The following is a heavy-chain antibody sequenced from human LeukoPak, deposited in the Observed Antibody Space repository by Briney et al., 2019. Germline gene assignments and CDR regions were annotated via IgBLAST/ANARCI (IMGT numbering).Heavy chain of an antibody. CDR3: AKGFSGKFDY. CDR2: TRFDGSNK. V-gene: IGHV3-30*02. J-gene: IGHJ4*02. CDR1: GFTFSNYG. D-gene: IGHD1-26*01. Sequence: GGSLRLSCAASGFTFSNYGMHWVRQSPGKGLEWVTFTRFDGSNKYYAASVKGRFTISRDNSKNTLYLQLNSLRTEDTAVYYCAKGFSGKFDYWGQGTLVTVSS.